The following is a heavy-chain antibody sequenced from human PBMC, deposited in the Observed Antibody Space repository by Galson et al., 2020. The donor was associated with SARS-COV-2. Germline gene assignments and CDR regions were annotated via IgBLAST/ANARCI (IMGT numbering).Heavy chain of an antibody. CDR1: GFTFRNHA. Sequence: SLKISCGVSGFTFRNHAMHWVRQTPGKGLEWLTLISYDGTFTYYADSVKGRFTISRDNSRNTLYLQMNSLRPEDTAVYFCARDSSGSGCAEHFQNWGQGTLVTVSS. V-gene: IGHV3-30*04. CDR2: ISYDGTFT. D-gene: IGHD6-19*01. CDR3: ARDSSGSGCAEHFQN. J-gene: IGHJ1*01.